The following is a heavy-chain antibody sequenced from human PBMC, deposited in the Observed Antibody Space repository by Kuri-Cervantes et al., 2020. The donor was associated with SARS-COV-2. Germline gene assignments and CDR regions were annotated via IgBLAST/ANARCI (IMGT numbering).Heavy chain of an antibody. CDR3: AKDRVGVPDF. CDR1: GFTFSSYD. CDR2: ISYDGSNK. J-gene: IGHJ4*02. Sequence: GGSLRLSCAASGFTFSSYDMHWVRQAPGKGLEWVAVISYDGSNKYYADSVKGRFTISRDNSKNTLYLHMKSLRSEDTAMYYCAKDRVGVPDFWGQGTLVTVSS. D-gene: IGHD2-21*01. V-gene: IGHV3-30*18.